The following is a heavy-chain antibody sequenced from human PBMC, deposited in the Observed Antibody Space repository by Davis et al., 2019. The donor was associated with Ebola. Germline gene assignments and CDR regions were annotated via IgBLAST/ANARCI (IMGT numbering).Heavy chain of an antibody. Sequence: MPSETLSLTCAVYGGSFSGYYWSWIRQPPGKGLEWIGEINHSGSTNYNPSLKSRVTISVDTSKNQFSLKLSSVTAADTAVYYCARGNSGYYFDYWGQGNLVTVSS. CDR2: INHSGST. D-gene: IGHD1-7*01. CDR1: GGSFSGYY. CDR3: ARGNSGYYFDY. J-gene: IGHJ4*02. V-gene: IGHV4-34*01.